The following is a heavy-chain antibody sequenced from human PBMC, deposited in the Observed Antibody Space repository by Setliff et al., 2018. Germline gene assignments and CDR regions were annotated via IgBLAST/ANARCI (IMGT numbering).Heavy chain of an antibody. Sequence: PGGSLRLSCAASGFTFSSHWMSWVRQAPGKGLEWVANIKQDGSEKYYVDSVKGRFTISRDNAKNSLYLQMNSLRAEDTAVYYCARVAYSYGRYYYYYYMDVWGKGTTVTVSS. D-gene: IGHD5-18*01. V-gene: IGHV3-7*05. CDR2: IKQDGSEK. J-gene: IGHJ6*03. CDR1: GFTFSSHW. CDR3: ARVAYSYGRYYYYYYMDV.